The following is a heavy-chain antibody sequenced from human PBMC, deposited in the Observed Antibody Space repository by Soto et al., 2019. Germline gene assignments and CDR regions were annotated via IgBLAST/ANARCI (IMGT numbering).Heavy chain of an antibody. V-gene: IGHV3-30*03. D-gene: IGHD3-10*01. J-gene: IGHJ4*02. Sequence: QVQLVESGGGVVQPGTSLRLSCAASGFTFTTYGMHWVREAPTKGLDWVAVISYDGSNKYYADSVRGRFTISRDNSKNTLYLQMNSLRPEDTALYYCVGGQYYFDSRGQGTLVTVSS. CDR1: GFTFTTYG. CDR3: VGGQYYFDS. CDR2: ISYDGSNK.